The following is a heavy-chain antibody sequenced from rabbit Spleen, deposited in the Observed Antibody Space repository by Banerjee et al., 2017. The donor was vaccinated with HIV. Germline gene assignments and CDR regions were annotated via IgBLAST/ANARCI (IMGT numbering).Heavy chain of an antibody. CDR2: IGAGVSYTT. V-gene: IGHV1S45*01. CDR1: GFSFSSSYW. CDR3: ARDLTGVIGWNFGW. D-gene: IGHD1-1*01. Sequence: QEQLEESGGDLVKPEGSLTLTCTASGFSFSSSYWICWVRQPPGKGPEWIACIGAGVSYTTYYATWAKGRFTISKTSSTTVTLQMTSLTAADTATYFCARDLTGVIGWNFGWWGPGTLVTVS. J-gene: IGHJ4*01.